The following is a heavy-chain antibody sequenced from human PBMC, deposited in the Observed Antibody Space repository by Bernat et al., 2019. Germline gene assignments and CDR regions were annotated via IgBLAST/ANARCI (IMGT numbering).Heavy chain of an antibody. J-gene: IGHJ4*02. D-gene: IGHD6-13*01. CDR1: GFTFSSYA. CDR2: ISHDGSNK. V-gene: IGHV3-30*18. Sequence: QVQLVESGGGVVQPGRSLRLSCAASGFTFSSYAIHWLRQPPDKGLEWVAVISHDGSNKYYADSVKGRLTISRDNSKNTLYLQMNSLRAEDTAVYYCAKALDSSSWYFAGGFDYWGQGALVTVSS. CDR3: AKALDSSSWYFAGGFDY.